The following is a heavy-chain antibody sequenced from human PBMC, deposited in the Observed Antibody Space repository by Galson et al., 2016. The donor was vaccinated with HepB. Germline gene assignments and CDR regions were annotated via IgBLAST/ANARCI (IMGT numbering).Heavy chain of an antibody. Sequence: SLRLSCAASGFTVSSNCMSWVRQAPGKGLEWVSLICDGGSAYYTDSVKARFTTSRDNSKNTLYLQMNNLRPDDTAVYFCARDPPGVPDFALDVWGQGTTVTVSS. V-gene: IGHV3-66*01. CDR3: ARDPPGVPDFALDV. J-gene: IGHJ6*02. CDR1: GFTVSSNC. D-gene: IGHD3-10*01. CDR2: ICDGGSA.